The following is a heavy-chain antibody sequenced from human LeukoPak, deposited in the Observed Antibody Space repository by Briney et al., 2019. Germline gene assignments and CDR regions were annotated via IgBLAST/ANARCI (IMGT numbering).Heavy chain of an antibody. Sequence: GASVKVSCKASGYTFTSYDINWVRQATGQGLEWMGWMNPNSGNIGYAQKFQGRVTMTRNTSISTAYMELSSLRSDDTAVYYCARGTHGSGEGGDYYYMDVWGKGTTVTVSS. J-gene: IGHJ6*03. CDR1: GYTFTSYD. D-gene: IGHD3-10*01. CDR3: ARGTHGSGEGGDYYYMDV. V-gene: IGHV1-8*01. CDR2: MNPNSGNI.